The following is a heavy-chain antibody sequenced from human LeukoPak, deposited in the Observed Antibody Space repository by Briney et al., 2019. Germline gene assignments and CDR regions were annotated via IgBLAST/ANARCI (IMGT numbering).Heavy chain of an antibody. CDR3: AKKGGRIYYGSGRGFDP. D-gene: IGHD3-10*01. CDR1: GESFSGYY. V-gene: IGHV4-34*01. CDR2: INHSGST. Sequence: PSETLSLTCAVYGESFSGYYWSWLRQPPGKGLEWLGEINHSGSTNYNPSLKSRVTISVDTSKNQFSLKLSSVTAADTAVYYCAKKGGRIYYGSGRGFDPWGQGTLVTVSS. J-gene: IGHJ5*02.